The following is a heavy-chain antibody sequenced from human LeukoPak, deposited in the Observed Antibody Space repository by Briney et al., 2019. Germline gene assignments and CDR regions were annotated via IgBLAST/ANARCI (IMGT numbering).Heavy chain of an antibody. Sequence: GASVKVSCEASGYTFTSYDINWVRQATGQGLEWMGWMNPNSGNTGYAQKFQGRVTMTRNTSISTAYMELCSLRSDDTAVYYCARKRTSSSWYRAVNYYMDVWGKGTTVTISS. CDR2: MNPNSGNT. CDR1: GYTFTSYD. V-gene: IGHV1-8*01. J-gene: IGHJ6*03. D-gene: IGHD6-13*01. CDR3: ARKRTSSSWYRAVNYYMDV.